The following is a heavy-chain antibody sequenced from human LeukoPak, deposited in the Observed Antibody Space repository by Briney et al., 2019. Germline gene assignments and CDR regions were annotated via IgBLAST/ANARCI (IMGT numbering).Heavy chain of an antibody. CDR1: GFTFSSYA. CDR3: AKGGSGWYGDY. J-gene: IGHJ4*02. Sequence: GGSLRLSGVASGFTFSSYAMSWVRQAPGKGLKWVSVISTSGGSTYYADSVKGRFTISRDNSKNTLYLQMNSLRAEDTAVYYCAKGGSGWYGDYWGQGTLVTVSS. D-gene: IGHD6-19*01. V-gene: IGHV3-23*01. CDR2: ISTSGGST.